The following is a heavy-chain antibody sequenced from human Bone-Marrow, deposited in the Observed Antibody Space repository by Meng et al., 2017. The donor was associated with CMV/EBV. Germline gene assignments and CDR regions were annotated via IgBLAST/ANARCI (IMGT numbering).Heavy chain of an antibody. D-gene: IGHD2-2*01. CDR1: GFTFSSYG. J-gene: IGHJ4*02. CDR2: LRYDGSNK. CDR3: AKLQLLGGRDY. V-gene: IGHV3-30*02. Sequence: GGSLRLTCAASGFTFSSYGMHWVRQAPGKGLVWVAFLRYDGSNKYYTDTVKGRFTISRENSTNTLYLPRNSLRAEDTAVYYSAKLQLLGGRDYWGQGTLVTVSS.